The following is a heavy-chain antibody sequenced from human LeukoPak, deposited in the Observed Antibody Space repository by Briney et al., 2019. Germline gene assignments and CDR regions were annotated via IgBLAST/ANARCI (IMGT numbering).Heavy chain of an antibody. CDR2: IYYSGST. CDR1: GGSISSYY. J-gene: IGHJ6*02. Sequence: SETLSLTCTVSGGSISSYYWSWIRQPPGKELEWIGYIYYSGSTNYNPSLKSRVTISVDTSKNQFSLKLSSVTAADTAVYYCARDYYGSGSYYSPSYYYYYGMDVWGQGTTVTVSS. V-gene: IGHV4-59*01. CDR3: ARDYYGSGSYYSPSYYYYYGMDV. D-gene: IGHD3-10*01.